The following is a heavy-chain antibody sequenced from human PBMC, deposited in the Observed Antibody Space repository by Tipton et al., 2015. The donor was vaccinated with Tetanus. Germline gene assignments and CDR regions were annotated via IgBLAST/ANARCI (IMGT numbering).Heavy chain of an antibody. D-gene: IGHD5-18*01. V-gene: IGHV3-7*01. CDR2: IKGDGSDK. CDR3: ARDPREDVDTAMVTGY. Sequence: SLRLSCAASGFTFSAYWMSWVRQAPGKGLEWVANIKGDGSDKKYVDSVRGRFTISRDNAKNSLYLQMNSLRAEDTAVYYCARDPREDVDTAMVTGYWGQGTLVTVSS. CDR1: GFTFSAYW. J-gene: IGHJ4*02.